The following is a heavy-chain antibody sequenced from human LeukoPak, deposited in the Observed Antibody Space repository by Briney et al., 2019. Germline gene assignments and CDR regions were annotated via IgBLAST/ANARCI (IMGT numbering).Heavy chain of an antibody. V-gene: IGHV3-23*01. Sequence: PGGSLRLSCAASGFTFSSYAMSWVRQAPGKGLEWVSAISGSGGSTYYADSVKGRFTISRDNSKNTLYLQMNSLGAEDTAVYYCAKGRDYYGSGSYEFQHWGQGTLVTASS. J-gene: IGHJ1*01. CDR3: AKGRDYYGSGSYEFQH. D-gene: IGHD3-10*01. CDR2: ISGSGGST. CDR1: GFTFSSYA.